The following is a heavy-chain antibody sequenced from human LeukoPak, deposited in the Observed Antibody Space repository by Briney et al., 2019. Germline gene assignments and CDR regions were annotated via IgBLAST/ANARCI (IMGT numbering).Heavy chain of an antibody. D-gene: IGHD3-9*01. J-gene: IGHJ4*02. CDR1: GFTFSSYS. CDR2: ISSSSSYI. CDR3: ARGDILTGYYPSYFDY. Sequence: GGSLRLSCAASGFTFSSYSMNWVRQAPGKGLEWVSSISSSSSYIYYADSVKGRFTISRDNAKNSLYLQMNSLRAEDTAVYYCARGDILTGYYPSYFDYWGQGTLVTVSS. V-gene: IGHV3-21*01.